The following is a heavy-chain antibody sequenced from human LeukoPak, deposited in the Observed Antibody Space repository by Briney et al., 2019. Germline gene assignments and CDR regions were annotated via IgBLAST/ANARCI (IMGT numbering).Heavy chain of an antibody. Sequence: GGSLRLSCAASGFTFSSYAMSWVRQAPGKGLEWVSAISGSDGSTYYADSVKGRFTISRDNSKNTLYLQMNSLRAEDTAIYYCATRPASNTWYGVFDYWSQGTLVTVSS. CDR2: ISGSDGST. V-gene: IGHV3-23*01. J-gene: IGHJ4*02. D-gene: IGHD6-13*01. CDR1: GFTFSSYA. CDR3: ATRPASNTWYGVFDY.